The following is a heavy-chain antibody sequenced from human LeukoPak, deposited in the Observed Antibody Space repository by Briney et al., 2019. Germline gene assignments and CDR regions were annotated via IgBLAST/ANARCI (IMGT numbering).Heavy chain of an antibody. CDR3: ARQGCSGGSCYLLEYNWFDP. CDR1: GYSFISYW. J-gene: IGHJ5*02. CDR2: IYPGDSDT. V-gene: IGHV5-51*01. D-gene: IGHD2-15*01. Sequence: GESLKISCQGSGYSFISYWIGWVGQMPGKGLEWMGIIYPGDSDTRYSPSFQGQVTISADKSISTPYLQWSSLKASDTAMYYCARQGCSGGSCYLLEYNWFDPWGQGTLVTVSS.